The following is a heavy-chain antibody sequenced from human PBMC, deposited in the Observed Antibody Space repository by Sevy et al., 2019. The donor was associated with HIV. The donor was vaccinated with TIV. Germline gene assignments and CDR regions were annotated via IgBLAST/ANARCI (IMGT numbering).Heavy chain of an antibody. V-gene: IGHV3-48*03. CDR1: GFTFSSYE. Sequence: GGSLRLSCAASGFTFSSYEMNWVRQAQGKGLEWISYISNSGTAMYYSDSVRGRFTFSRDNARRSLYLQMNSLRSEDTAVYYCARDLPPSATTVPHFDCWGQGTLVTVSS. D-gene: IGHD4-17*01. J-gene: IGHJ4*02. CDR3: ARDLPPSATTVPHFDC. CDR2: ISNSGTAM.